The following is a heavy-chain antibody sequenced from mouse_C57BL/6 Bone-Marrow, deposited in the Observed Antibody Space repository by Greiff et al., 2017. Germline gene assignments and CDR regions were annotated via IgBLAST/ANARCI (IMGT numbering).Heavy chain of an antibody. CDR3: ARGTTMVTAY. D-gene: IGHD2-2*01. V-gene: IGHV1-54*01. CDR2: INPGSGGT. Sequence: QVQLQQSGAELVRPGTSVKVSCKASGYAFTNYLIEWVKQRPGQGLEWIGVINPGSGGTNYNEKFKGKATLTADKSSSTAYMQLSSLTSVDSAVYFCARGTTMVTAYWGQGTLVTVSA. J-gene: IGHJ3*01. CDR1: GYAFTNYL.